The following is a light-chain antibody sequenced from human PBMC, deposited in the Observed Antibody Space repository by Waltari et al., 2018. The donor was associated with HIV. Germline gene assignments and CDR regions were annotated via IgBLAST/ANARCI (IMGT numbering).Light chain of an antibody. CDR1: VLPNKY. J-gene: IGLJ3*02. CDR3: YSTDSSSSRWV. V-gene: IGLV3-10*01. Sequence: SDELTQPPSASVSPGQTARITCSGDVLPNKYAYWYQQKSGQAPVLVIYEDNKRPSVIPERFSGSSSGTMATLTINEAQVEDEADYYCYSTDSSSSRWVFGGGTKLTVL. CDR2: EDN.